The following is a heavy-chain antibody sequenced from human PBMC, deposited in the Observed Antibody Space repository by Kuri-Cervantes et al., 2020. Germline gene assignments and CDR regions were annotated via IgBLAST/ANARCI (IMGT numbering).Heavy chain of an antibody. CDR3: AKGTTTSIAARLGYYYYMDV. V-gene: IGHV3-23*01. D-gene: IGHD6-6*01. Sequence: SSYAMSWVRQAPGKGLEWVSAISGSGGSTYYADSVKGRFTISRDNSKNTLYLQMNSLRAEDTAVYYCAKGTTTSIAARLGYYYYMDVWGKGTTVTVSS. CDR2: ISGSGGST. CDR1: SSYA. J-gene: IGHJ6*03.